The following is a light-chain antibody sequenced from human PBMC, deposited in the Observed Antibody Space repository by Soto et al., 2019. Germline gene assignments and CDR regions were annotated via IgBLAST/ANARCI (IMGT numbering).Light chain of an antibody. CDR1: QSVSSN. CDR2: GAS. J-gene: IGKJ1*01. CDR3: QQYNNWPSWK. Sequence: EIVMTQSPATLSVSPGERATLSCRASQSVSSNLAWYQQKPGQAPRHLIYGASTRATGIPARFSGSGSGTEFTLTISSLQSEDFAVYYCQQYNNWPSWKFGQGTKVEIK. V-gene: IGKV3-15*01.